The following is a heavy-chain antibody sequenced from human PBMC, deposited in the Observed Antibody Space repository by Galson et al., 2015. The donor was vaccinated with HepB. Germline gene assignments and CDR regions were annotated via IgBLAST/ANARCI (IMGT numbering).Heavy chain of an antibody. J-gene: IGHJ5*02. CDR2: ASGSGSNT. CDR1: GFTFSSYA. D-gene: IGHD2-2*02. CDR3: AKGCSTTCYSWFDP. V-gene: IGHV3-23*01. Sequence: SLRLSCAASGFTFSSYAMSWVRQAPGKGLEWVSSASGSGSNTYYADSVRGRFTISRDNSKNTLFLQMNSLRAEDTAVYYCAKGCSTTCYSWFDPWGQGTLVTVSS.